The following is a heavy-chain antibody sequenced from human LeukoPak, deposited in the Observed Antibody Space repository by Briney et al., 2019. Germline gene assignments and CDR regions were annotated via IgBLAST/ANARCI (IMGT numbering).Heavy chain of an antibody. V-gene: IGHV3-30*02. CDR3: ASPQIEVSSGWYYFDY. J-gene: IGHJ4*02. D-gene: IGHD6-19*01. Sequence: GGSLRLSCAASGFTFSSYGMHWVRQAPGKGLEWVAFIRYDGSNKYYADSVKGRFTISRDNSKNTLYLQMNSLRAEDTAVYYCASPQIEVSSGWYYFDYWGQGTLVTVSS. CDR2: IRYDGSNK. CDR1: GFTFSSYG.